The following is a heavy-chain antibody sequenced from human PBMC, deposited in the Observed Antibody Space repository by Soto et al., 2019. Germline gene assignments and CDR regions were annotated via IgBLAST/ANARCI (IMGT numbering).Heavy chain of an antibody. J-gene: IGHJ4*02. CDR1: GFTFSSYW. V-gene: IGHV3-7*03. CDR3: LESGGAAPY. CDR2: IQQDGSER. D-gene: IGHD2-8*02. Sequence: GGSLRLSCAASGFTFSSYWMGWVRQAPGKGLEWVANIQQDGSERHYGGSVKGRFTISRDNAKNSLYLQMNSLRAEDTAVYYCLESGGAAPYWGQGNLLTVS.